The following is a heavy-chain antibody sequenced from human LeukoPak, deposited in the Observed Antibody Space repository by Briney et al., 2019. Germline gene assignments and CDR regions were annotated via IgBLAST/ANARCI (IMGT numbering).Heavy chain of an antibody. CDR1: GGSISSGGYY. V-gene: IGHV4-31*03. J-gene: IGHJ4*02. D-gene: IGHD2-15*01. CDR3: ARDYCSGGSCFEFDY. CDR2: IYYSGST. Sequence: PSETLSLTCTVSGGSISSGGYYWSWIRQHPGKGLEWIGYIYYSGSTYYNPSLKSRVTISVDTSKNQFSLKLSSVTAADTAVYYCARDYCSGGSCFEFDYWGQGTLVTVSS.